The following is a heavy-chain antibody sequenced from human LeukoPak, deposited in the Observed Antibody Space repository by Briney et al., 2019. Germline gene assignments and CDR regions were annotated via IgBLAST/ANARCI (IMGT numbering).Heavy chain of an antibody. V-gene: IGHV3-48*03. Sequence: GGSLRLSCTASGFTFGDYLMSWFRQAPGKGLEWVSYISRSGSTRTYADSVKGRFTISRDNAQNSLYLEMNSLRAEDTAVYYCAREIVSAVAGNFDYWGQGTLVTVSS. CDR3: AREIVSAVAGNFDY. D-gene: IGHD6-19*01. CDR2: ISRSGSTR. J-gene: IGHJ4*02. CDR1: GFTFGDYL.